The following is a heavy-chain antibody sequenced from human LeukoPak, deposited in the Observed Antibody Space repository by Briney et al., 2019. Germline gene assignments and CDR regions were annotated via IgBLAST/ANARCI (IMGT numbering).Heavy chain of an antibody. D-gene: IGHD3-9*01. Sequence: KPSETLSLTCAVYGGSFSGYYWSWIRQPPGKGLEWIGEINHSGSTNYNPSLKSRVTISVDTSKNQFSLKLSSVTAADTAVYYCARSRYFDWENWFDPWGQGTLVTVSS. CDR3: ARSRYFDWENWFDP. CDR2: INHSGST. J-gene: IGHJ5*02. CDR1: GGSFSGYY. V-gene: IGHV4-34*01.